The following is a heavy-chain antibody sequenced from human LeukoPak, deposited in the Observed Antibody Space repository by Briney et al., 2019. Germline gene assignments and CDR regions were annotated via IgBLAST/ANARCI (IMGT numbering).Heavy chain of an antibody. J-gene: IGHJ4*02. CDR1: GFTFSSYS. CDR2: ISSSSSTI. CDR3: AREGVYSTSSYFDY. D-gene: IGHD6-6*01. Sequence: PGGSLRLSCAASGFTFSSYSMNWVRQAPGKGLEWVSYISSSSSTIYYADSVKGRFTISRDNAKNSLYLQMNSLRAEDTAVYYCAREGVYSTSSYFDYWGQGTLVTVSS. V-gene: IGHV3-48*01.